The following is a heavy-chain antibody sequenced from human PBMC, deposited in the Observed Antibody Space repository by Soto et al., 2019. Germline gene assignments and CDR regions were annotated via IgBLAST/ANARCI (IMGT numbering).Heavy chain of an antibody. Sequence: EVQLVESGGGLVQPGGSLKLSCAASGLTFSASAMHWVRQAPGKGLEWVARIRDKSYNYATVYGAPVQGRFTISRDDSKSVAYLEMNSLRIDDTAVYYCCRHNPRWGSCDYWGQGTLVTVSS. CDR1: GLTFSASA. CDR3: CRHNPRWGSCDY. CDR2: IRDKSYNYAT. J-gene: IGHJ4*02. V-gene: IGHV3-73*02. D-gene: IGHD2-21*01.